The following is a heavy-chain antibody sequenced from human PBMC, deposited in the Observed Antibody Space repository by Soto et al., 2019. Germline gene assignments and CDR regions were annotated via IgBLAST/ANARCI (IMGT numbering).Heavy chain of an antibody. J-gene: IGHJ5*02. CDR1: GFTLSSYA. CDR3: AKSAWQQLLLGWFDP. CDR2: ISGSGGST. D-gene: IGHD6-13*01. V-gene: IGHV3-23*01. Sequence: LRLSCAASGFTLSSYAMSWVRQAPGKGLEWVSAISGSGGSTYYADSVKGRFTISRDNSKNTLYLQMNSLRAEDTAVYYCAKSAWQQLLLGWFDPWGQGTLVTVSS.